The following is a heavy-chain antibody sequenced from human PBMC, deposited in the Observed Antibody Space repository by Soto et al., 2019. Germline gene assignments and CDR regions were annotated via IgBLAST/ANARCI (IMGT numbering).Heavy chain of an antibody. J-gene: IGHJ5*02. CDR1: GGSISSYY. Sequence: SETLPLTCTVSGGSISSYYWSWIRQPPGKGLEWIGYIYYSGSTNYNPSLKSRVTISVDTSKNQFSLKLSSVTAADTAVYYCARQFSPYYYDSSGTDWFDPWGQGTLVTVSS. CDR2: IYYSGST. V-gene: IGHV4-59*01. CDR3: ARQFSPYYYDSSGTDWFDP. D-gene: IGHD3-22*01.